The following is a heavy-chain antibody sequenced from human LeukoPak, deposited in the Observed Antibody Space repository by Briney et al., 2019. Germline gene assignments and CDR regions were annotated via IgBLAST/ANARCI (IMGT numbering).Heavy chain of an antibody. CDR3: ARHQGILRVGWLIPTYIDY. V-gene: IGHV4-39*01. D-gene: IGHD6-19*01. J-gene: IGHJ4*02. Sequence: SETLSLTCTVSDGSISSRIYYWGWVRQPPGKGLEWIGSSYYSGSTYYNPSLKSRVTISVDTSKHQLSLKLNSVTAADTAVYYCARHQGILRVGWLIPTYIDYWGQGTLVTVSS. CDR1: DGSISSRIYY. CDR2: SYYSGST.